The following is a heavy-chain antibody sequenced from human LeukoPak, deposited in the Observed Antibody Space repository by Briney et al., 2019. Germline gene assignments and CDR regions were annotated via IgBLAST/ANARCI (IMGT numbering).Heavy chain of an antibody. CDR3: VSGLSTSRHFDWSYFDY. J-gene: IGHJ4*02. CDR2: INPDSGDT. V-gene: IGHV1-2*02. D-gene: IGHD3-9*01. Sequence: GASVKVSCKASGYTFNGYYMHWVRQAPGQGLEWMGWINPDSGDTHYAQNFQGRVTMTRDTSISTADMELSRLRSDDTAVYYCVSGLSTSRHFDWSYFDYWGQGTLVTVSS. CDR1: GYTFNGYY.